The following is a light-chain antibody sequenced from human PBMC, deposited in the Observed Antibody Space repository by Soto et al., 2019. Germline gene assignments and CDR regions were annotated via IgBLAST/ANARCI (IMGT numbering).Light chain of an antibody. Sequence: DIVMTQSPGSLSASPGESVTLSCRASQGVGSTLAWYQHQPGQAPRVLIYGSSTRATGIPDRFSGSGSGTDFTLTINSLQSEDFAVYYCQQYSNWPPYTFGQGTKLEMK. CDR1: QGVGST. CDR3: QQYSNWPPYT. V-gene: IGKV3-15*01. CDR2: GSS. J-gene: IGKJ2*01.